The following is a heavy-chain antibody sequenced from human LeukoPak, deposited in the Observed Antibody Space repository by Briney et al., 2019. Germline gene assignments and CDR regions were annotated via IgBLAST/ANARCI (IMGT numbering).Heavy chain of an antibody. Sequence: SETLSLTCTVSGGSISSYYWSWIRQPAGKGLEWIGRIYTSGSTNYNPSLKSRVTISVDTSKNQFSLKLSSVTAADTAVYYCARGPSITRPPWWFDPWGQGTLVTVSS. CDR1: GGSISSYY. CDR3: ARGPSITRPPWWFDP. CDR2: IYTSGST. V-gene: IGHV4-4*07. J-gene: IGHJ5*02. D-gene: IGHD3-10*01.